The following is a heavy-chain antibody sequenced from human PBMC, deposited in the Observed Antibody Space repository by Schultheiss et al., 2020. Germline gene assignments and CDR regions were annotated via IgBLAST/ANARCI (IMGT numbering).Heavy chain of an antibody. J-gene: IGHJ3*02. V-gene: IGHV4-34*01. CDR2: IYYSGST. CDR1: GGSFSGYY. CDR3: ARDHSPAAFDI. Sequence: SQTLSLTCAVYGGSFSGYYWSWIRQPPGKGLEWIGYIYYSGSTYYNPSLKSRVTISVDTSKNQFSLKLSSVTAADTAVYYCARDHSPAAFDIWGQGTMVNVSS.